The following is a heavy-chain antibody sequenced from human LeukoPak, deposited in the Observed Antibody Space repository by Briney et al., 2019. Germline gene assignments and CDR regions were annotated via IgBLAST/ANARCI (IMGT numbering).Heavy chain of an antibody. Sequence: RPSETLSLTCAVYGGSFSGYYWTWIRQPPGKGLEWIGEINHSGSTNYNPSLKSRVTISVDTSKNQFSLKLSSVTAADTAVYYCARILTGYYHDYWGQGTLVTVSS. V-gene: IGHV4-34*01. CDR3: ARILTGYYHDY. J-gene: IGHJ4*02. D-gene: IGHD3-9*01. CDR1: GGSFSGYY. CDR2: INHSGST.